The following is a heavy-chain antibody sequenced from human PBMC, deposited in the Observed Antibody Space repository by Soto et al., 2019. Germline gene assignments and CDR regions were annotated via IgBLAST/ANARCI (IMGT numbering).Heavy chain of an antibody. V-gene: IGHV3-21*01. Sequence: EVQLVESGGVLVKPGGSLRLSCAASGFTFSSYSMNWVRQAPGKGLEWVSSISSSSSYIYYADSVKGRFTISRDNAKNSLYLQMNSLRAEDTAVYYCARPDYGDGYNWFDPWGQGTLVTVSS. CDR1: GFTFSSYS. J-gene: IGHJ5*02. CDR2: ISSSSSYI. D-gene: IGHD4-17*01. CDR3: ARPDYGDGYNWFDP.